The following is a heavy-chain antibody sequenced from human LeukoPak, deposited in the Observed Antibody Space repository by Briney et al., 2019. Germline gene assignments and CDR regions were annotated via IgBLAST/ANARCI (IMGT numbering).Heavy chain of an antibody. CDR2: ISGSGGST. Sequence: GGSLRLSCAASGFTFNTYAMSWVRQAPGKGLEWVSAISGSGGSTYQADSVKGRFTISRDNSKNTLYLQMNSLRAEDTAVYYCAKGYSGYDLSFDYWGQGTLVTVSS. V-gene: IGHV3-23*01. J-gene: IGHJ4*02. CDR1: GFTFNTYA. CDR3: AKGYSGYDLSFDY. D-gene: IGHD5-12*01.